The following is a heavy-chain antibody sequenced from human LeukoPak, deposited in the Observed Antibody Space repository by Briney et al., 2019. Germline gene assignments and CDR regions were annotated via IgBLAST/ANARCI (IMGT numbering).Heavy chain of an antibody. CDR2: IIPIFGTA. CDR3: AMVMVVVAASSWFDP. D-gene: IGHD2-15*01. Sequence: SVKVSCKASGGTFSSYAISWVRQAPGQGLEWMGGIIPIFGTANYAQKFQGRVTMTTDTSTSTAYMELRSLRSDDTAVYYCAMVMVVVAASSWFDPWGQGTLVTVSS. CDR1: GGTFSSYA. V-gene: IGHV1-69*05. J-gene: IGHJ5*02.